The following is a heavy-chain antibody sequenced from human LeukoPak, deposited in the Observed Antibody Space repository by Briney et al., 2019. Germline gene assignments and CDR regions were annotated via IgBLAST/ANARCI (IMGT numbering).Heavy chain of an antibody. CDR2: IIPIFGTA. CDR1: GGTFSSYA. D-gene: IGHD6-13*01. Sequence: ASVKVSCKASGGTFSSYAISWVRQAPGQGLEWMGGIIPIFGTANYAQKFQGRVTITADKSTSTAYMELSSLRSEDTAVYYCARAQQLAYYYYYYYMDVWGKGTTVTVSS. J-gene: IGHJ6*03. CDR3: ARAQQLAYYYYYYYMDV. V-gene: IGHV1-69*06.